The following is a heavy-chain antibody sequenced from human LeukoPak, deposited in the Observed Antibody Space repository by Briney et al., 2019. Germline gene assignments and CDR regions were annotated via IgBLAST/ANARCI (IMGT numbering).Heavy chain of an antibody. CDR3: ARGKRGYSSSWYDY. D-gene: IGHD6-13*01. CDR1: GGSFSGYY. V-gene: IGHV4-34*01. Sequence: SETLSLTCAVYGGSFSGYYWSWIRQPKGKGLEWIGEINHSGSTNYNPSLKSRVTISVDTSKNQFSLKLSSVTAADTAVYYCARGKRGYSSSWYDYWGQGTLVTVSS. CDR2: INHSGST. J-gene: IGHJ4*02.